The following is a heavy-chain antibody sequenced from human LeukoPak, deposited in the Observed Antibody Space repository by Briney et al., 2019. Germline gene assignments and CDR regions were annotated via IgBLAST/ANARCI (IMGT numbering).Heavy chain of an antibody. CDR1: GFTFSSYE. D-gene: IGHD5-18*01. CDR2: ISSSGSTI. CDR3: ARDSLDTAMVYYYGMDV. V-gene: IGHV3-48*03. Sequence: GGSLKLSCAASGFTFSSYEMNWVRQAQGKGLEWVSYISSSGSTIYYADSVKGRFTISRDNAKNSLYLQMNSLRAEDTAVYYCARDSLDTAMVYYYGMDVWGQGTTVTVSS. J-gene: IGHJ6*02.